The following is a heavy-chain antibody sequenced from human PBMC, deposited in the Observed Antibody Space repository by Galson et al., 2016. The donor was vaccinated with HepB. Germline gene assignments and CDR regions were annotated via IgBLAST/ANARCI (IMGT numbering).Heavy chain of an antibody. CDR3: ARALSSSGWTYWYFDL. V-gene: IGHV3-7*03. Sequence: SLRLSCAASGFIFSSYGMHWVRQAPGKGLEWVAHIKQDGSEKYYVDSVKGRFTISRDNAKNSLFLQMNGPRAEDTAVYYCARALSSSGWTYWYFDLWGRGTLVTVSS. CDR2: IKQDGSEK. CDR1: GFIFSSYG. D-gene: IGHD6-19*01. J-gene: IGHJ2*01.